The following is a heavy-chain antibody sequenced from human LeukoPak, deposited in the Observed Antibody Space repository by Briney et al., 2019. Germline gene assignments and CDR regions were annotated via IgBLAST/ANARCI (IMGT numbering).Heavy chain of an antibody. V-gene: IGHV3-21*01. J-gene: IGHJ6*03. CDR2: ISSSSSYI. CDR1: GFTFSSYS. D-gene: IGHD6-6*01. CDR3: ARGQLRADYYYYMDV. Sequence: GGSLRLSCAASGFTFSSYSMNWVRQAPGKGLEWVSSISSSSSYIYYADSVKGRFTISRDNAKNSLYLQMNSLRAEDTAVYYCARGQLRADYYYYMDVWGKGTTVTVSS.